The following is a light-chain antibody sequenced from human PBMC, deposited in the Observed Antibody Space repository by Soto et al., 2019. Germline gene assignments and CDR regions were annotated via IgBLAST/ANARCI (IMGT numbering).Light chain of an antibody. CDR1: QDISKN. J-gene: IGKJ4*01. Sequence: DIQMTQSPSSLSASVGARVTITCRASQDISKNLAWYQQIPGKAPKLLIFAASTLQSGVPSRFSASGSGTYFILTVGGLQSEDAATYYCQQTKGFPLTFGGGTKVEIK. CDR3: QQTKGFPLT. CDR2: AAS. V-gene: IGKV1-12*01.